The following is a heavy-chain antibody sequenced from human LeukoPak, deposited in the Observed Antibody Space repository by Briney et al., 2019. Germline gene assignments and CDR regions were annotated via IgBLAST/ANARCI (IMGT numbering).Heavy chain of an antibody. CDR3: ARDVRGYTSIRGMDV. D-gene: IGHD2-2*02. Sequence: SETLSLTCTVSGYSISSGYYWGWIRQPPGKGLEWIGSIYHSGSTYYNPSLKSRVTISVDTSKNQFSLKLSPVTAADTAVYYCARDVRGYTSIRGMDVWGKGTTVTVSS. V-gene: IGHV4-38-2*02. CDR1: GYSISSGYY. CDR2: IYHSGST. J-gene: IGHJ6*03.